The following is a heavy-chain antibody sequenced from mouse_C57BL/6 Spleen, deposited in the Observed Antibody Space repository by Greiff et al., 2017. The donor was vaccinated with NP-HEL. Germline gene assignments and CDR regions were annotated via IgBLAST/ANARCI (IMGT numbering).Heavy chain of an antibody. J-gene: IGHJ3*01. CDR3: ERQGYDGPLFAY. Sequence: EVQGVESGGDLVKPGGSLKLSCAASGFTFSSYGMSWVRQTPDKRLEWVATISSGGSYTYYPDSVKGRFTISRDNAKNTLYLQMSSLKSEDTAMYYCERQGYDGPLFAYWGQGTLVTVSA. V-gene: IGHV5-6*01. CDR1: GFTFSSYG. CDR2: ISSGGSYT. D-gene: IGHD2-3*01.